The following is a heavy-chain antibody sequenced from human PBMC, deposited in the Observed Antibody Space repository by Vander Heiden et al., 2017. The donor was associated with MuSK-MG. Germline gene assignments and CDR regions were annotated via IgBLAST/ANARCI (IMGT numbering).Heavy chain of an antibody. CDR2: IIPILGIT. CDR3: ARDPPRYCSSTSCYNWFDP. CDR1: GGTFISNA. D-gene: IGHD2-2*01. J-gene: IGHJ5*02. Sequence: QIQLVQSGAEVKKHGSSVKVSCKASGGTFISNASSWVRQDPGQGVEWMGRIIPILGITNYARKFQGRVTITADKSTSTAYMELSSLRSEDTAVYYWARDPPRYCSSTSCYNWFDPWGQGTLVTVSS. V-gene: IGHV1-69*04.